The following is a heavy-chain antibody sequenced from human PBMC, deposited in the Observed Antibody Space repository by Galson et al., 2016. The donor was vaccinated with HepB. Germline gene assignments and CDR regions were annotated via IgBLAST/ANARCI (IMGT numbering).Heavy chain of an antibody. CDR3: ARGQMVYVVRGMAFDY. D-gene: IGHD2-8*01. CDR2: IYHSGST. CDR1: GGSISSSNW. J-gene: IGHJ4*02. V-gene: IGHV4-4*02. Sequence: SETLSLTCAVSGGSISSSNWWSWVRQPPGKGLEWIGEIYHSGSTNYNPSLTSRVTISLDMSKNQFSLKLRPVTAADTAVYYCARGQMVYVVRGMAFDYWGQGALVSVSS.